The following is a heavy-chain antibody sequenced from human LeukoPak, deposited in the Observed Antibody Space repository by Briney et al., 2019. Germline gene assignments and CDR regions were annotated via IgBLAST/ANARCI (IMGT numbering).Heavy chain of an antibody. V-gene: IGHV3-7*04. CDR2: IRKDGSEK. CDR1: RFTFEIYL. CDR3: ARHWEGVESDAFDI. J-gene: IGHJ3*02. D-gene: IGHD1-26*01. Sequence: GGSLSLSCAASRFTFEIYLLSCVRQAPGKGLEWVANIRKDGSEKNYVDSVKGRFTISRDNAKNSLYLQMNSLRADDTALYYCARHWEGVESDAFDILDQGKLVTVSS.